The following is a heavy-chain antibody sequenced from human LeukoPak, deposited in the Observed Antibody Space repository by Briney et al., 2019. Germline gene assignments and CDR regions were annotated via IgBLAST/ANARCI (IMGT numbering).Heavy chain of an antibody. CDR2: INVGNGNT. V-gene: IGHV1-3*03. CDR1: GYTFTNYA. Sequence: ASVKVSCKASGYTFTNYAMHWVRQAPGQRLEWMGWINVGNGNTKYSQEFQDRVTITRDTSASTAYMDLSSLRSEDMAVYYCARGERRQLVGSSEKYFQHWGQGTLVTVSS. J-gene: IGHJ1*01. CDR3: ARGERRQLVGSSEKYFQH. D-gene: IGHD6-13*01.